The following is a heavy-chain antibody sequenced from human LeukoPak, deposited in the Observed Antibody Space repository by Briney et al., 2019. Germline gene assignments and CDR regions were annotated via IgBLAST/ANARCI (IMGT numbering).Heavy chain of an antibody. J-gene: IGHJ4*02. V-gene: IGHV4-59*01. D-gene: IGHD3-9*01. CDR2: IYYNGYT. Sequence: SETLSLTCTVSGGSIGTYYWSWIRQPPGKGLEWIGYIYYNGYTDYNPSLKSRVTISLHTSRNQFSLNLSSVTAADTAVYYCARASRYDILTGRYFDYWGQGTLVTVSS. CDR1: GGSIGTYY. CDR3: ARASRYDILTGRYFDY.